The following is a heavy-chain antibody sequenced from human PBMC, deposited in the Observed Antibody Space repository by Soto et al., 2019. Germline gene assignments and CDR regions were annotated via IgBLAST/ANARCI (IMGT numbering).Heavy chain of an antibody. CDR3: ASDQYYFVSSCYYDF. V-gene: IGHV1-18*04. CDR2: ISSYNGNT. D-gene: IGHD3-22*01. J-gene: IGHJ4*02. CDR1: GYTFVSYG. Sequence: QIQLVQSGAEVKKPGASVRVSCATSGYTFVSYGISWVRQAPGQGLEWMGWISSYNGNTNYAEKFKDRATLTTDTSTDTAFLYLRGLTSVDTDVYFGASDQYYFVSSCYYDFWGQGTLVTVSS.